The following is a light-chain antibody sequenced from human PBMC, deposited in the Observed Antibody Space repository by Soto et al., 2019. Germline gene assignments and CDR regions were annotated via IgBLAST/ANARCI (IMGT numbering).Light chain of an antibody. CDR3: SSYAGSNNLGV. Sequence: QPVLTQPPSASGSPGQSVTISCTGTSSDVGGYNYVSWYQQHPGKAPKLIIYEVSKRPSGVPDRFSGSKSGNTASLTVSGLQAEDEADYYCSSYAGSNNLGVFGTGTKLTVL. CDR1: SSDVGGYNY. J-gene: IGLJ1*01. V-gene: IGLV2-8*01. CDR2: EVS.